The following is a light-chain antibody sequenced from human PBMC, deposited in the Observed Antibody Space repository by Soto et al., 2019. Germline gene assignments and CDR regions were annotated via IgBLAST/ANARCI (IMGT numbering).Light chain of an antibody. CDR3: QQRGT. CDR1: QSVSSN. J-gene: IGKJ4*01. Sequence: EIVMTQSPATLSVSPGERATLSCRASQSVSSNLAWYQQKPGQAPRLLIYGASTRATGIPARFSGSGSETQFTLTIRSLQSEDFAVYYCQQRGTFGGGTKVDIK. V-gene: IGKV3-15*01. CDR2: GAS.